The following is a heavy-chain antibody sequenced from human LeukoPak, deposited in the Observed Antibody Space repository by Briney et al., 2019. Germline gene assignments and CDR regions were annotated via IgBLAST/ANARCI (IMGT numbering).Heavy chain of an antibody. CDR1: GFTFDDYA. CDR3: AKDSSSSYYFDY. D-gene: IGHD6-6*01. V-gene: IGHV3-9*01. J-gene: IGHJ4*02. Sequence: GGSLRLSCAASGFTFDDYAMHWVRQAPGKGLEWVSGISWNSGSIGYADSVKGRFTISRDNAKNSLYLQMNSLRAEDTALYYCAKDSSSSYYFDYWGQGTLVTVSS. CDR2: ISWNSGSI.